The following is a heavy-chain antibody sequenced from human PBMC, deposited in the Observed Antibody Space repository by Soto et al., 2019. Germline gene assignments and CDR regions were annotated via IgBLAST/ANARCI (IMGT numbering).Heavy chain of an antibody. CDR3: VNYYDSSGPLDAFDI. CDR1: GGSISSSSYY. Sequence: SETLSLTCTVSGGSISSSSYYWGWIRQPPGKGLEWIGSIYYSGSTYYNPSLKSRVTISVDTSKNQFSLKLSSVTAADTAVYYCVNYYDSSGPLDAFDIWGQGTMVTVSS. J-gene: IGHJ3*02. CDR2: IYYSGST. V-gene: IGHV4-39*01. D-gene: IGHD3-22*01.